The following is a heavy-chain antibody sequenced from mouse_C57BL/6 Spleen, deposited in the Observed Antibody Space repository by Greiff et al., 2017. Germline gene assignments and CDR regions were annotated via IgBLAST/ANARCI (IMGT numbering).Heavy chain of an antibody. V-gene: IGHV3-1*01. CDR3: ARDGNYWYFDV. D-gene: IGHD2-1*01. Sequence: VQLKESGPGMVNPSQSLSLTCTVTGYSITSGYDWHWIRHFPGNKLEWMGYISYSGSTNYNPSLKSRISITHDTSKNHFFLKLNSVTTEDTATYYCARDGNYWYFDVWGTGTTVTVSS. CDR2: ISYSGST. CDR1: GYSITSGYD. J-gene: IGHJ1*03.